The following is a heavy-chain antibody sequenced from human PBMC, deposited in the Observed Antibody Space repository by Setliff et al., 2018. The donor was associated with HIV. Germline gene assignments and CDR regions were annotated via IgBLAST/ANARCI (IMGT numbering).Heavy chain of an antibody. CDR3: ASTHDYSNYYYYYYMDV. V-gene: IGHV4-39*07. CDR1: GGSISSSNYY. CDR2: FYYSGNT. D-gene: IGHD4-4*01. J-gene: IGHJ6*03. Sequence: SETLSLTCSVSGGSISSSNYYGGWIRQPPGKGLEWIGSFYYSGNTYYSPSLKSRVTISIDTSKNQFSLKLSSVTAADTAVYYCASTHDYSNYYYYYYMDVWGQGTTVTVSS.